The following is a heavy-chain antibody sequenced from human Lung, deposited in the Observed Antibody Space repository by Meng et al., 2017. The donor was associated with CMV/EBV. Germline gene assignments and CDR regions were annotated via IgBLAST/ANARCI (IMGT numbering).Heavy chain of an antibody. CDR1: GFTFSGSA. J-gene: IGHJ6*02. CDR2: IRSKANSYAT. V-gene: IGHV3-73*01. D-gene: IGHD4-11*01. CDR3: TSWPDYKDYYYYGMDV. Sequence: GGSXRLXCAASGFTFSGSAMHWVRQASGKGLEWVGRIRSKANSYATAYAASVKGRFTISRDDSKNTAYLQMNSLKTEDTAVYYCTSWPDYKDYYYYGMDVWXQRTTVTVSS.